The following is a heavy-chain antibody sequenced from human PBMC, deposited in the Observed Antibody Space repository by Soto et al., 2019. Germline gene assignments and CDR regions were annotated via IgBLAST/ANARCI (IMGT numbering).Heavy chain of an antibody. CDR1: GCSISTGGYY. J-gene: IGHJ5*02. D-gene: IGHD2-2*01. CDR2: IYYSKST. V-gene: IGHV4-31*03. Sequence: SETLSLTCTVSGCSISTGGYYWSWIRQHPGKGLEWIGYIYYSKSTYYNPSLKSRVTISVDTSKNQFSLKLSSVTAADTAVYYCARRSVVPAAIRDNWFDPWGQGTLVTVS. CDR3: ARRSVVPAAIRDNWFDP.